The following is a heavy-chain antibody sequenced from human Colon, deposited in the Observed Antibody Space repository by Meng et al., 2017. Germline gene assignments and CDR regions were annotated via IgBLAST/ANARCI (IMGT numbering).Heavy chain of an antibody. Sequence: GESLKISCAASGFTVSSSYMSWVRQAPGKGLEWVSAIHDDGGTKYADPVKGRFTISRDDSKNTLYLQMNSLRAGDTALYYCARAGYGISWYTFDYWGLGTLVTVSS. J-gene: IGHJ4*02. CDR1: GFTVSSSY. V-gene: IGHV3-53*01. CDR2: IHDDGGT. CDR3: ARAGYGISWYTFDY. D-gene: IGHD6-13*01.